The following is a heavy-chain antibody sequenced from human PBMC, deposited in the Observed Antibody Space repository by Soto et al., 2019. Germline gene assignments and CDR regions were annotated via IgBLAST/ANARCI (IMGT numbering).Heavy chain of an antibody. V-gene: IGHV1-18*01. J-gene: IGHJ6*02. CDR3: ARVGFLEWLLSNYYYGMDV. D-gene: IGHD3-3*02. CDR1: GYTFTSYG. Sequence: GASVKVSCKASGYTFTSYGISWVRQAPGQGLEWMGWISAYNGNTNYAQKLQGRVTMTTDTSTSTAYMELRSLRSDDTAVYYCARVGFLEWLLSNYYYGMDVWGQGTTVTVSS. CDR2: ISAYNGNT.